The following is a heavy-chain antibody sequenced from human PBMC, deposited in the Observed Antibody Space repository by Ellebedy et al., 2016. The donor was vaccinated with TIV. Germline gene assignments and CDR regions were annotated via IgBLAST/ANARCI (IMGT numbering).Heavy chain of an antibody. Sequence: ASVKVSCXASGGTFSSYAISWVRQAPGQGLEWMGGIIPIFGTANYAQKFQGRVTITADESTSTAYMELSSLRSEDTAVYYCARDRQLRFLEWLSKGYYYYYYMDVWGKGTTVTVSS. CDR2: IIPIFGTA. V-gene: IGHV1-69*13. CDR1: GGTFSSYA. D-gene: IGHD3-3*01. J-gene: IGHJ6*03. CDR3: ARDRQLRFLEWLSKGYYYYYYMDV.